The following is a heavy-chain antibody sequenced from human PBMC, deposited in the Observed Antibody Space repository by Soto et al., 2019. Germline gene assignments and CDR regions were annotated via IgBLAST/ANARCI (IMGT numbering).Heavy chain of an antibody. D-gene: IGHD6-13*01. CDR1: GGSVSSGSYY. Sequence: SETLSLTCTVSGGSVSSGSYYWSWIRQPPGKGLEWIGYIYYSGSTNYNPSLKSRVTISVDTSKNQFSLKLSSVTAADTAVYYCAWSAAAAGHVDAFDIWGQGTMVTVSS. CDR2: IYYSGST. J-gene: IGHJ3*02. CDR3: AWSAAAAGHVDAFDI. V-gene: IGHV4-61*01.